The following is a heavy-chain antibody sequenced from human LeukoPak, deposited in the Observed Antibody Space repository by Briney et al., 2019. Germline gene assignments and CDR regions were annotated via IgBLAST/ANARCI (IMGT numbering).Heavy chain of an antibody. J-gene: IGHJ3*02. CDR2: IRYDGSNK. D-gene: IGHD1-26*01. V-gene: IGHV3-30*02. CDR1: GFTFSSYG. CDR3: GKPYSGSHAFDI. Sequence: PGGSLRLSCAASGFTFSSYGMHWVRQTPGKGLEWVAFIRYDGSNKYYADSVKGRFTISRDNSKNTLCLQMNSLRAEDTAVYYCGKPYSGSHAFDIWGQGTMVTVSS.